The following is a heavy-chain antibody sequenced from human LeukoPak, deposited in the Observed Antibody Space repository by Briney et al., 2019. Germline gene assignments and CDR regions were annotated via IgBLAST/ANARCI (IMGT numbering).Heavy chain of an antibody. CDR2: INWNGGST. J-gene: IGHJ4*02. CDR3: ARGGVSSGYYPFDY. V-gene: IGHV3-20*04. Sequence: PGGSLRLSCAASGFTFDDYGMNWVRQTPGKGLEWVSGINWNGGSTGYADFVKGRFTISRDNAKNSLYLQMNSLRAEDTALNYCARGGVSSGYYPFDYWGQGTLVTVSS. D-gene: IGHD3-22*01. CDR1: GFTFDDYG.